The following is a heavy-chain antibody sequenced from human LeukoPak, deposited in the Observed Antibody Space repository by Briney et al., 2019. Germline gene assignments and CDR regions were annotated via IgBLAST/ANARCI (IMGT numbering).Heavy chain of an antibody. V-gene: IGHV5-51*01. D-gene: IGHD3-10*02. Sequence: GESLKISCKGSGYRFTSYWIGWVRQMPGKGLEWMGIIYPGDSDTRYSPSFQGLVTISPDKSISTAYLQWSSLQASDTAMYYCARSRATYDYVAFDIWGQGTMVTVSS. CDR2: IYPGDSDT. J-gene: IGHJ3*02. CDR3: ARSRATYDYVAFDI. CDR1: GYRFTSYW.